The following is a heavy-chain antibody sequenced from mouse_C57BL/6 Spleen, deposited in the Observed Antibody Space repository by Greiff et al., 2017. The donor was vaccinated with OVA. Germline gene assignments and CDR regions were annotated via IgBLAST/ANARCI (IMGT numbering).Heavy chain of an antibody. Sequence: QVQLQQSGAELAKPGASVKLSCKASGYTFTSYWMHWVKQRPGQGLEWIGYINPRSGYTKYNQKFKDKATLTADKSSSTAYMQLSSLTYEDSAFYYCAKPQFITTGYYAMDYWGQGTSVTVSS. V-gene: IGHV1-7*01. J-gene: IGHJ4*01. D-gene: IGHD1-1*01. CDR1: GYTFTSYW. CDR3: AKPQFITTGYYAMDY. CDR2: INPRSGYT.